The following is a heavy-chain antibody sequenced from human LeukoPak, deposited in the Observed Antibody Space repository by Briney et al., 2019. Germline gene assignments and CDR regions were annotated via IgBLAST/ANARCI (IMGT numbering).Heavy chain of an antibody. J-gene: IGHJ6*03. CDR3: AKGLRTGVGPYMGYHYYMDV. V-gene: IGHV3-23*01. CDR2: INDNGADT. D-gene: IGHD3-16*01. CDR1: GFAFSSYW. Sequence: GGSLRLSCAASGFAFSSYWMSWVRQAPGKGLKWVSTINDNGADTYYADSVKGRFTISRDNSYNTVSLQMNSLRDEDTGVYYCAKGLRTGVGPYMGYHYYMDVWGKGATVTVSS.